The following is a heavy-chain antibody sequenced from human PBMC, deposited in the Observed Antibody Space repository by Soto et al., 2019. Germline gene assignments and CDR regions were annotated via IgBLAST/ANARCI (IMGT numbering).Heavy chain of an antibody. D-gene: IGHD7-27*01. V-gene: IGHV2-5*02. CDR3: AHSRIPNWGSRGAFDY. Sequence: QITLKESGPTLVKPTQTLTLTCTFSGFSLSTSGVGVGWIRQPPGKALEWLALIYWDDDKRYSPSLKSRLTITKDTSKNQVVLTITNMDPVDTATYYCAHSRIPNWGSRGAFDYWGQGTLVTVSS. CDR1: GFSLSTSGVG. CDR2: IYWDDDK. J-gene: IGHJ4*02.